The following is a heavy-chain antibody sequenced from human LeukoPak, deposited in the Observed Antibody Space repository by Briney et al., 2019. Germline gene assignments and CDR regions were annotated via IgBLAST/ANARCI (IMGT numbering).Heavy chain of an antibody. J-gene: IGHJ6*02. D-gene: IGHD2-15*01. Sequence: SETLSLTRAVYGGSFSGYYWSWIRQPPGKGLEWIGEINHSGSTNYNPSLKSRVTISVDTSKNQFSLKLSSVTAADTAVYYCARGPRGWHGLMDVWGQGTTVTVSS. CDR1: GGSFSGYY. CDR3: ARGPRGWHGLMDV. V-gene: IGHV4-34*01. CDR2: INHSGST.